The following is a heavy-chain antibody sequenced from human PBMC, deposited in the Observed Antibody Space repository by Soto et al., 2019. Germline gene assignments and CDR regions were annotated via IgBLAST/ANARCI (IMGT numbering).Heavy chain of an antibody. Sequence: PVGSLRLSCAVSGFTFNSYSMNWVRQAPGKGLEWVSSISSFSNYMYYTDSVKGRFTISRDNTKNSLYLQMNSLRAEDTAVYYCARGDYHDTSGPFSDAFDVWGQGTMVTVS. V-gene: IGHV3-21*01. D-gene: IGHD3-22*01. CDR3: ARGDYHDTSGPFSDAFDV. J-gene: IGHJ3*01. CDR2: ISSFSNYM. CDR1: GFTFNSYS.